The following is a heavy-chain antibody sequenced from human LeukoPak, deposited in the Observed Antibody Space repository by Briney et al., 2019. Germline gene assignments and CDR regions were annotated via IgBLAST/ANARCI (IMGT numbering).Heavy chain of an antibody. V-gene: IGHV4-59*01. D-gene: IGHD5-18*01. CDR2: ISYSGST. CDR1: GDSFGPFS. Sequence: SETLSLTCTLSGDSFGPFSWSWIRQPPGKGLEWIGYISYSGSTDYNPSLKSRVTISVDTSKNQFSLKLSSVTAADTAVFYCARGYTYASAFDYWGQGTLATVSS. CDR3: ARGYTYASAFDY. J-gene: IGHJ4*02.